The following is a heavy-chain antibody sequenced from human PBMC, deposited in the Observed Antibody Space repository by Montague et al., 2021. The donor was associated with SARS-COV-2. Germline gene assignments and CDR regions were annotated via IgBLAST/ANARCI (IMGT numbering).Heavy chain of an antibody. CDR1: GGSFSDYY. CDR2: INHSGST. J-gene: IGHJ2*01. CDR3: ARGAPSISMILVVMTGAGWYVDV. D-gene: IGHD3-22*01. V-gene: IGHV4-34*01. Sequence: SETLSLTCAVYGGSFSDYYWSWIRQPPGKGLEWTGEINHSGSTNYNPPLRSRVTISVDTSKNQFSLKLSAVTAADTAVYYCARGAPSISMILVVMTGAGWYVDVWGRGTLVTVSS.